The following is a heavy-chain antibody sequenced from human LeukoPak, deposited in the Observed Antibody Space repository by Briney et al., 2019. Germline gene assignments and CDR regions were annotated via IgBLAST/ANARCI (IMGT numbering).Heavy chain of an antibody. D-gene: IGHD3-9*01. CDR3: ARVEGLRYFDWFLDY. V-gene: IGHV1-2*02. CDR2: INPNSGGT. J-gene: IGHJ4*02. CDR1: GYTFTGYY. Sequence: ASVKVSCKASGYTFTGYYMHWVRQAPGQGLQWMGWINPNSGGTNYALKFQGRVTMTRDTSISTAYMELSRLRSDDTAVYYCARVEGLRYFDWFLDYWGQGTLVTVSS.